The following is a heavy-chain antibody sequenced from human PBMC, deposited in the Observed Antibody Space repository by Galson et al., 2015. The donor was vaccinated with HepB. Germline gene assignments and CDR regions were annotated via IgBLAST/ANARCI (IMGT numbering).Heavy chain of an antibody. D-gene: IGHD1-26*01. CDR3: ARVGRGSGSP. CDR2: INHSGST. J-gene: IGHJ5*02. CDR1: GGSFSGYY. V-gene: IGHV4-34*01. Sequence: LSLTCAVYGGSFSGYYWSWIRQPPGMGLEWIGEINHSGSTNYNPSLKSRVTISVDTSKNQFSLKLSSVTAADTAVYYCARVGRGSGSPWGQGTLVTVSS.